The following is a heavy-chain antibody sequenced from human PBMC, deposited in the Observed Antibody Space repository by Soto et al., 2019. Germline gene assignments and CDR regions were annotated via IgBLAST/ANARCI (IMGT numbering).Heavy chain of an antibody. D-gene: IGHD6-13*01. CDR1: GYTFTGYY. J-gene: IGHJ6*02. Sequence: ASVKVSCKASGYTFTGYYMHWVRQAPGQGLEWMGWINPNSGGTNYAQKFQGRVTMTRDTSISTAYMELSRLRSDDTAVYYCARGSSSSWYLGLLGYYGMDVWGQGTTVSVSS. CDR2: INPNSGGT. V-gene: IGHV1-2*02. CDR3: ARGSSSSWYLGLLGYYGMDV.